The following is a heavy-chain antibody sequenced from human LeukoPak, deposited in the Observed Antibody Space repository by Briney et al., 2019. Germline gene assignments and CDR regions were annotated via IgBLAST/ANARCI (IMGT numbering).Heavy chain of an antibody. CDR2: INPNSGGT. V-gene: IGHV1-2*02. D-gene: IGHD3-10*01. Sequence: ASVKVSCKASGYTFTGYYMHWVRQAPGQGLEWMGWINPNSGGTNYAQKFQGRVTMTRDTSISTAYMELSRLRSDDTAVYYCARPYYYGSGSHLDYWGQGPLVTVSS. CDR1: GYTFTGYY. J-gene: IGHJ4*02. CDR3: ARPYYYGSGSHLDY.